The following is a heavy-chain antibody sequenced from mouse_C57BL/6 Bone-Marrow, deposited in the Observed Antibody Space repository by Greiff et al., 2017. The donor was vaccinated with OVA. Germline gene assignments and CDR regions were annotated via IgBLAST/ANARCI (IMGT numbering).Heavy chain of an antibody. V-gene: IGHV2-2*01. J-gene: IGHJ4*01. Sequence: VKLVESGPGLVQPSQSLSITCTASGFTLTSYGVHWVRQSPGKGLEWLGVIWSGGSTDYNAAFISRLSISKDNSKSQVFFKMNSLQADDTAIYYCAGKMVRALYYYAVDYWGQGTSVTVSS. CDR3: AGKMVRALYYYAVDY. CDR1: GFTLTSYG. CDR2: IWSGGST. D-gene: IGHD2-1*01.